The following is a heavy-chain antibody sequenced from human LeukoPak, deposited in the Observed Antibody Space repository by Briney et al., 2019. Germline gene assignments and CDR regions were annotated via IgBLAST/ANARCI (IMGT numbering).Heavy chain of an antibody. CDR1: GGSISSYY. CDR3: ARHRSLVGEGYFDY. CDR2: IYYSGST. Sequence: SETLSLTCTVSGGSISSYYWSWIRQPPGKGLEWIGYIYYSGSTNYNPSLKSRVTISVDTSKNQFSLKLSSVTAADTAVYYCARHRSLVGEGYFDYWGQGTLVTVSS. V-gene: IGHV4-59*08. D-gene: IGHD1-26*01. J-gene: IGHJ4*02.